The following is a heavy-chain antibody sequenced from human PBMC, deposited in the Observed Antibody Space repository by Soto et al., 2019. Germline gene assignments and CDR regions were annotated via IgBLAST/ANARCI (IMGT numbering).Heavy chain of an antibody. V-gene: IGHV3-23*01. D-gene: IGHD6-19*01. CDR3: AKELHTSSGWSQVIY. CDR1: GFTLSSYA. CDR2: ISGSGGST. J-gene: IGHJ4*02. Sequence: GGSLRLSCAASGFTLSSYAMSWVRQATGKGLEWVSAISGSGGSTYYADSVKGQFTISRDNSKNTLYLQMNSLRAEDTAVYYCAKELHTSSGWSQVIYWGQGTLVTAPQ.